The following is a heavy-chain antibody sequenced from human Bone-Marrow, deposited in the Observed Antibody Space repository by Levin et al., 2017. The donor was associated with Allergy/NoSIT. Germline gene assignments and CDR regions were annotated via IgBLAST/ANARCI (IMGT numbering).Heavy chain of an antibody. V-gene: IGHV3-21*01. CDR2: VSFSGDHI. D-gene: IGHD2-15*01. Sequence: GGSLRLSCAASGFTFSNYNMHWVRQSPGKGLEWVSSVSFSGDHIYYTDSVKGRFTISRDNAKNSLYLQMNDLRAEDTAVYYCARDPMTCSGGSCYHFDYWGQGTLVTVSS. CDR3: ARDPMTCSGGSCYHFDY. J-gene: IGHJ4*02. CDR1: GFTFSNYN.